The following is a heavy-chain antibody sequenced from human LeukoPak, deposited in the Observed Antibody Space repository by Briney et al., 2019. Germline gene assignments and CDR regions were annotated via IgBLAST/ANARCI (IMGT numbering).Heavy chain of an antibody. CDR1: GVSIRSGDYY. V-gene: IGHV4-39*07. CDR3: ASSRCSGGSCYSLRQYNWFDP. D-gene: IGHD2-15*01. Sequence: SETLSLTCTVSGVSIRSGDYYWGWIRQSPGKGLEWIGSMSSGGSTFYNPSLKSRVTISVDTSKNQFSLQLNSVTPEDTAVYYCASSRCSGGSCYSLRQYNWFDPWGQGTLVTVSS. CDR2: MSSGGST. J-gene: IGHJ5*02.